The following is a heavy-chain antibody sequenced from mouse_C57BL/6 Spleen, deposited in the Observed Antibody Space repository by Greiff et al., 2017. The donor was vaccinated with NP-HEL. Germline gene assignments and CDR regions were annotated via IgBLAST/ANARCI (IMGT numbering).Heavy chain of an antibody. V-gene: IGHV5-16*01. D-gene: IGHD2-3*01. Sequence: EVKLMESEGGLVQPGSSMKLSCTASGFTFSDYYMAWVRQVPEKGLEWVANINYDGSSTYYLDSLKSRFIISRDNAKNILYLQMSSLKSEDTATYYCARYYDGYLFDYWGQGTTLTVSS. CDR2: INYDGSST. CDR1: GFTFSDYY. CDR3: ARYYDGYLFDY. J-gene: IGHJ2*01.